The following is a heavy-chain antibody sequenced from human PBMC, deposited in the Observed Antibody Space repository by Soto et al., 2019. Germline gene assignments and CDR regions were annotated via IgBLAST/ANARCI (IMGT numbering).Heavy chain of an antibody. CDR2: ISSSGTI. CDR1: GGSIGDDS. Sequence: SGTLSLTRTVSGGSIGDDSWTFVRQPPGKRLEWIGYISSSGTIKYNSSLKSRVTISLDTSRNHFSLKLSSVTTADTAVYFCARDRKLVIPGNYYYYGMDVWGQGTTVS. CDR3: ARDRKLVIPGNYYYYGMDV. V-gene: IGHV4-59*01. J-gene: IGHJ6*02. D-gene: IGHD3-9*01.